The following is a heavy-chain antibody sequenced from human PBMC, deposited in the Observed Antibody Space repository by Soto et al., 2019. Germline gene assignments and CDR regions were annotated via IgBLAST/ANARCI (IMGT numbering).Heavy chain of an antibody. D-gene: IGHD6-19*01. V-gene: IGHV4-59*01. CDR3: ARDRSSGWYSNGYYYGMDV. Sequence: SETLSLTCTVSGGSISSYYWSWIRQPPGKGLEWIGYIYYSGSTNYNPSLKSRVTISVDTSKNQFSLKLSPVTAADTAVYYCARDRSSGWYSNGYYYGMDVWGQGTTVTVSS. CDR1: GGSISSYY. J-gene: IGHJ6*02. CDR2: IYYSGST.